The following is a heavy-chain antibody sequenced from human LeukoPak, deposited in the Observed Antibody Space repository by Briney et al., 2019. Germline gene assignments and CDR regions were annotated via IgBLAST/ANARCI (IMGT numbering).Heavy chain of an antibody. V-gene: IGHV3-23*01. CDR3: AKEGKYYYDSSGYITDFDY. D-gene: IGHD3-22*01. CDR2: ISGSGGST. J-gene: IGHJ4*02. Sequence: GGSLRFSCAASGFAFSSYAMSWVRQAPGKGLEWVSAISGSGGSTYYADSVKGRFTISRDNSKNTLYLQMNSLRAEDTAVYYCAKEGKYYYDSSGYITDFDYWGQGTLVTVSS. CDR1: GFAFSSYA.